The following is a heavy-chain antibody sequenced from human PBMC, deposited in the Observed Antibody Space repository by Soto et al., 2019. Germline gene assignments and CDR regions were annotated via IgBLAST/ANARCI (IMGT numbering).Heavy chain of an antibody. CDR2: IYPGDSDT. Sequence: PGESLKISCKGSGYSFTSYWIGWVRQMPGKGLEWMGIIYPGDSDTRYSPSFQGQVTISADKSISTAYLQWSSLKASDTAMYYCARRPGDSYGYYYYGVDVWGQGNTVTVSS. V-gene: IGHV5-51*01. CDR3: ARRPGDSYGYYYYGVDV. D-gene: IGHD5-18*01. CDR1: GYSFTSYW. J-gene: IGHJ6*01.